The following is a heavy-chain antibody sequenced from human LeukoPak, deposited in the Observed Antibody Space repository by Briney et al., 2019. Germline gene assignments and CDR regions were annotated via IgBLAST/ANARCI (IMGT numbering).Heavy chain of an antibody. D-gene: IGHD1-26*01. Sequence: PSETLSLTCAVYGGSFSGYYWSWIRQPPGKGLEWIGYIYYSGSTNYNPSLKSRVTISVDTSKNQFSLKLSSVTAADTAVYYCAKDRGSGSYGGDAFDIWGQGTMVTVSS. J-gene: IGHJ3*02. V-gene: IGHV4-59*01. CDR1: GGSFSGYY. CDR3: AKDRGSGSYGGDAFDI. CDR2: IYYSGST.